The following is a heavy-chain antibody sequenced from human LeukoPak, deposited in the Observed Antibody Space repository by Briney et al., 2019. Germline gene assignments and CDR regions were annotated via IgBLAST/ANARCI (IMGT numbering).Heavy chain of an antibody. J-gene: IGHJ5*02. D-gene: IGHD3-3*01. CDR3: ARHFYDFWSGTPYNWFDP. Sequence: TTSKTLSLTCAVYGGSFSGYYLSWIRQPPGKGLEWIGEINHSGSTNYNPSLKSRVTISVDTSKNQFSLKLSSVTAADTAVYYCARHFYDFWSGTPYNWFDPWGQGTLVTVSS. V-gene: IGHV4-34*01. CDR1: GGSFSGYY. CDR2: INHSGST.